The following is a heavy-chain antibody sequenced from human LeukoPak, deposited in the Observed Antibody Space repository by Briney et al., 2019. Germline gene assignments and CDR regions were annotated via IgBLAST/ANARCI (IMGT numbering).Heavy chain of an antibody. J-gene: IGHJ3*02. Sequence: SETLSLTCAVYGGSFSGYYWSWIRQPPGKGLEWIGEINHSGSTNYNPSLKSRVTISVDTSKNQFSLKLSSVTAADTAVYYCARDGGGNGAFDIWGQGTMVTVSS. D-gene: IGHD2-8*01. CDR2: INHSGST. CDR3: ARDGGGNGAFDI. V-gene: IGHV4-34*01. CDR1: GGSFSGYY.